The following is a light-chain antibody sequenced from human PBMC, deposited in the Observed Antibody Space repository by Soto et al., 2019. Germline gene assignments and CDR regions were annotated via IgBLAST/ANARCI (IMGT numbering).Light chain of an antibody. J-gene: IGLJ1*01. CDR2: DVS. V-gene: IGLV2-14*01. CDR3: RSYTSSSTPFV. Sequence: QSALTQPASVSGSPGQSITISCTGTSSDVGGFNYVSWFQQHPGKAPKLMIYDVSNRPSGVSSRFSGSKSGSTASLTISGLQAEDEADYYCRSYTSSSTPFVFGTGTKVTVL. CDR1: SSDVGGFNY.